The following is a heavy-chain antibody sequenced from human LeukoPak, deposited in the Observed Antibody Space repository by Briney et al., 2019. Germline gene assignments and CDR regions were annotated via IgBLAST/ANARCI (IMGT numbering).Heavy chain of an antibody. J-gene: IGHJ4*02. CDR1: GFSFSTYS. Sequence: GGSLRLSCAAAGFSFSTYSMNWVRQTPGKGLEWVSSISRTSSYIYYADSVKGRFTLSRDNGKNSLYLQMNSLRAEDTAVYYCARDIPDYWGQGTQVTVSS. V-gene: IGHV3-21*01. CDR2: ISRTSSYI. CDR3: ARDIPDY.